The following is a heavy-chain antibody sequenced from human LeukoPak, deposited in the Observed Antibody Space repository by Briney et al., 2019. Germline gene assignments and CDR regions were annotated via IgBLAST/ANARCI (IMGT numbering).Heavy chain of an antibody. CDR1: GYTFTGYF. V-gene: IGHV1-2*02. D-gene: IGHD5-18*01. J-gene: IGHJ4*02. CDR2: INPNSGGT. Sequence: ASVKVSCKASGYTFTGYFMHWVRQAHGQGLEWMGWINPNSGGTNYAQKFQGRVTMTRDTSISTAYMELSSLRSDDTAVYCCARGGIQLWFLVDYWGQGTLVTVSS. CDR3: ARGGIQLWFLVDY.